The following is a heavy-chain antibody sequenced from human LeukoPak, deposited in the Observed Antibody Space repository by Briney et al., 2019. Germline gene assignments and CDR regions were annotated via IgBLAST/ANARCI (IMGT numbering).Heavy chain of an antibody. Sequence: PGRSLRLSCAASRFTFDDYAMHWVRQAPGKGLEWVSGISWNSGSIGYADSVKGRFTISRDNAKNSLYLQMNSLRAEDTALYYCAKDIGQDPEYFDYWGQGTLVTVSS. J-gene: IGHJ4*02. CDR3: AKDIGQDPEYFDY. CDR1: RFTFDDYA. V-gene: IGHV3-9*01. CDR2: ISWNSGSI. D-gene: IGHD1-14*01.